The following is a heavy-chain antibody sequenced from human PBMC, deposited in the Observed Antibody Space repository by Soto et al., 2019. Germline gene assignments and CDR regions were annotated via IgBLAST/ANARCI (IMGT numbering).Heavy chain of an antibody. Sequence: ASVKVSCKASGYTFTGYYMHWVRQAPGQGLEWMGWISAYNGNTNYAQKLQGRVTMTTDTSTSTAYMELRSLRSDDTAVYYCARGVVAANYYYYYGMDVWGQGTTVTVSS. D-gene: IGHD2-15*01. CDR3: ARGVVAANYYYYYGMDV. CDR1: GYTFTGYY. CDR2: ISAYNGNT. V-gene: IGHV1-18*04. J-gene: IGHJ6*02.